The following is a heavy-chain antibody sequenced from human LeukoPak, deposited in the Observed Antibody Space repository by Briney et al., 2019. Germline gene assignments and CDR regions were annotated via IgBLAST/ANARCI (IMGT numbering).Heavy chain of an antibody. D-gene: IGHD2-15*01. Sequence: ASVKVSCKASGYTFTSYGISWVRQAPGKGLEWMGGFDPEDGETIYAQKFQGRVTMTEDTSTDTAYMELSSLRSEDTAVYYCATDLGGYCSGGSCYYYWGQGTLVTVSS. J-gene: IGHJ4*02. CDR1: GYTFTSYG. V-gene: IGHV1-24*01. CDR2: FDPEDGET. CDR3: ATDLGGYCSGGSCYYY.